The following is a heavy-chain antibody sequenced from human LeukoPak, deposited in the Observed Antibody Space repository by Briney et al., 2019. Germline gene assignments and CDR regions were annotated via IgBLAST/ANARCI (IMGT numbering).Heavy chain of an antibody. CDR3: AKKRCGGNYPFDY. J-gene: IGHJ4*02. CDR2: FKDKANRSTT. Sequence: GRSLRLSCAASGFTFSDHHMDWVRQAPGKGLEWVARFKDKANRSTTEYSASVKVRYTSSRDKSKKSVYLQMIRLKTEDTAVYYCAKKRCGGNYPFDYLGQGTLVTVSS. D-gene: IGHD4-11*01. CDR1: GFTFSDHH. V-gene: IGHV3-72*01.